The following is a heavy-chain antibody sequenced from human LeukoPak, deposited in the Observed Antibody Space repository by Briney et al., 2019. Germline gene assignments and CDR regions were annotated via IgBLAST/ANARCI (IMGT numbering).Heavy chain of an antibody. CDR2: TYYRSKWYN. Sequence: SQTLSLTCAISGDSVSSNSAAWNWIRQSPSRGLEWLGRTYYRSKWYNDYAVSVKSRITINPDTSKNQFSLKLSSVTAADTAVYYCARGLPYYDFWSGYSYYFDYWGQGTLVTVSS. CDR1: GDSVSSNSAA. J-gene: IGHJ4*02. D-gene: IGHD3-3*01. V-gene: IGHV6-1*01. CDR3: ARGLPYYDFWSGYSYYFDY.